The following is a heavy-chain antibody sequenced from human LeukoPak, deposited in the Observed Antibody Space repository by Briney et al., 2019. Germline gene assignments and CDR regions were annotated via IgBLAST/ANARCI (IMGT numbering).Heavy chain of an antibody. J-gene: IGHJ4*02. CDR1: GGSVSSGSYY. CDR3: ARGYGNRQWLVGY. D-gene: IGHD6-19*01. Sequence: SETLSLTCTVSGGSVSSGSYYWSWIRQPPGKGLEWIGYIYYSGSTNYNPSLKSRVTISVDTSKNQFSLKLSSVTAADTAVYYCARGYGNRQWLVGYWGQGTLVTVSS. V-gene: IGHV4-61*01. CDR2: IYYSGST.